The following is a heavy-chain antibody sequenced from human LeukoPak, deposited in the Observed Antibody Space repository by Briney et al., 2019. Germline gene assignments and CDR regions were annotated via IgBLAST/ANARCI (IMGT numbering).Heavy chain of an antibody. Sequence: GGSLRLSCAASGLTVSSNHMSWVRPAPGKGLEWVSVIYSGGSTYYADSVKGRLPISRDNSKNTLYLQRNSLRAEDTAVYYCARVGDGYNFVDYWGQGTLVTVSS. CDR1: GLTVSSNH. CDR2: IYSGGST. V-gene: IGHV3-53*01. J-gene: IGHJ4*02. CDR3: ARVGDGYNFVDY. D-gene: IGHD5-24*01.